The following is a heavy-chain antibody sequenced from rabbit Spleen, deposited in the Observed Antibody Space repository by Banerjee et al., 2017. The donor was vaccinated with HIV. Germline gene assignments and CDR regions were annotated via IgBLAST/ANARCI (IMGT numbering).Heavy chain of an antibody. D-gene: IGHD2-1*01. CDR3: ARSAGWTIDVNL. CDR1: GFALSDYYY. V-gene: IGHV1S45*01. Sequence: QEQLEASGGGLVTPGASLTLTCTASGFALSDYYYIYWVRQAPGKGLEWIGCIDTASGTAYYATWVNGRLTISKTSSTTVTLQMTSLTAADTAMYFCARSAGWTIDVNLWGQGTLVTVS. J-gene: IGHJ4*01. CDR2: IDTASGTA.